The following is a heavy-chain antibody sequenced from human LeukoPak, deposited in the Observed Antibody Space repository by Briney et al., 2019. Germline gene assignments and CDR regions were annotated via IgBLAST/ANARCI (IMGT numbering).Heavy chain of an antibody. Sequence: SQTLSLTCTVSGYSINNYYWSWIRQPPGKGLEWIGYVSYSGTPDYNPSLKSRVTISLDTSRNQFSLHLSSVTAADTAEYYCATQKWDRVSYNYSGTDVWGQGTTVTVS. J-gene: IGHJ6*02. CDR2: VSYSGTP. D-gene: IGHD1-26*01. CDR1: GYSINNYY. CDR3: ATQKWDRVSYNYSGTDV. V-gene: IGHV4-59*08.